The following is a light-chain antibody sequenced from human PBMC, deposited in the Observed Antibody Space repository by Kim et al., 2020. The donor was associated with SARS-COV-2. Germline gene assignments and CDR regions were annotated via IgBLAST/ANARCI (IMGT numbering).Light chain of an antibody. V-gene: IGLV3-21*04. CDR3: QVWDSRSDHWV. CDR1: NIGGQS. J-gene: IGLJ3*02. Sequence: APGQTARITCGGNNIGGQSVHWYQQKPGQAPVVVIYYDSVRPSGIPERFSGSNSGKTATLTISRVEAGDEADYYCQVWDSRSDHWVFGGGTKLTVL. CDR2: YDS.